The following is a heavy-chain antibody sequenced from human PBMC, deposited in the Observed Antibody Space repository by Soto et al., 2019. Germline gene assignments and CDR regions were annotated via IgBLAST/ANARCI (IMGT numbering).Heavy chain of an antibody. D-gene: IGHD6-6*01. V-gene: IGHV3-30*04. J-gene: IGHJ4*01. Sequence: QVQLVESGGGVVQPGRSLRLSCAASGFTFSGYAMHWVRQAPGKGLEWVAATSYDENYKYYADSVKGRFTISRDNSKKKLFLQMNSMRTEDTAVYYCERQGGSSGIWYFDYCGHGSLVPVSS. CDR3: ERQGGSSGIWYFDY. CDR2: TSYDENYK. CDR1: GFTFSGYA.